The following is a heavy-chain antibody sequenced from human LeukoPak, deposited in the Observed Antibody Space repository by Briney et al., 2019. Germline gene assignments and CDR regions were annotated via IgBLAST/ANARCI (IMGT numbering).Heavy chain of an antibody. CDR2: IYYSKSA. CDR1: GGSSTSNTYL. Sequence: PSETLSLTCTVSGGSSTSNTYLWAWVRQSPEKGLEWSGSIYYSKSAYYNPALKSRASISIDTSKNQFSLNLNSMNAAETALYYCGTDSGYVGGEYFQYWGQGILVSVSS. V-gene: IGHV4-39*07. J-gene: IGHJ1*01. D-gene: IGHD6-25*01. CDR3: GTDSGYVGGEYFQY.